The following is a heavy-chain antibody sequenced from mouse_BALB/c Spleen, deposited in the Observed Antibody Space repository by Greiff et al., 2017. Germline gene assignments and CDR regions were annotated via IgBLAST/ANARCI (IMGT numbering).Heavy chain of an antibody. V-gene: IGHV2-9*02. D-gene: IGHD2-10*02. CDR3: ARGEYGNYVAY. CDR1: GFSLTSYG. Sequence: VKLMESGPGLVAPSQSLSITCTVSGFSLTSYGVHWVRQPPGKGLEWLGVIWAGGSTNYNSALMSRLSISKDNSKSQVFLKMNSLQTDDTAMYYCARGEYGNYVAYWGQGTLVTVSA. CDR2: IWAGGST. J-gene: IGHJ3*01.